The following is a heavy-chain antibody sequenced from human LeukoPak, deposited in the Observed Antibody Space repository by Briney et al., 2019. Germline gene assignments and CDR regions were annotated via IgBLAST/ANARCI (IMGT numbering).Heavy chain of an antibody. D-gene: IGHD3-10*01. CDR1: GFTFSRYN. CDR3: ARDSFFGGFGEFALSYYMDV. J-gene: IGHJ6*03. V-gene: IGHV3-21*04. CDR2: ITSTSIYI. Sequence: GGSLRLSCAASGFTFSRYNMNWVRQAPGKGLEWVSSITSTSIYIYYADSVKGRFTISRDNAKNSLYLQMNSLRAEDTAVYYCARDSFFGGFGEFALSYYMDVWGKGTTVTISS.